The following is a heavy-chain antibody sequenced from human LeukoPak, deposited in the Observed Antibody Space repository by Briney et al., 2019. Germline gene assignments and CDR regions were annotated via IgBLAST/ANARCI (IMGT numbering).Heavy chain of an antibody. CDR3: ARDSGGTGTTFDY. J-gene: IGHJ4*02. Sequence: ASVKVSCKASGYTFTGYYMNWVRQAPGQGLEWMGWINPNSGGTNYAQKFQGRVTMTRDTSISTAYMELSRLRSDDTAVYYCARDSGGTGTTFDYWGQGTLVTVSS. D-gene: IGHD1-7*01. CDR1: GYTFTGYY. CDR2: INPNSGGT. V-gene: IGHV1-2*02.